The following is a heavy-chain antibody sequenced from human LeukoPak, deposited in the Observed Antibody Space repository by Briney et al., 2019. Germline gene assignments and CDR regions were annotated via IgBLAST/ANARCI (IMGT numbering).Heavy chain of an antibody. D-gene: IGHD6-19*01. Sequence: GGSLRLSCAASGFTFSGSAMHWVRQAPGKGLEWVANIKQDGSEKYYVDSVKGRFTISRDNAKNSLYLQMNSLRAEDTAVYYCARDPRYSSGWYSDYWGQGTLVTVSS. CDR2: IKQDGSEK. V-gene: IGHV3-7*03. CDR1: GFTFSGSA. J-gene: IGHJ4*02. CDR3: ARDPRYSSGWYSDY.